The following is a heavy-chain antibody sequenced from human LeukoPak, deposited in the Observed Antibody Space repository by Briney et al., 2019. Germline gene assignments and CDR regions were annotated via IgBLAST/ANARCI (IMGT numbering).Heavy chain of an antibody. J-gene: IGHJ5*02. D-gene: IGHD3-10*01. Sequence: GGSLRLSCAASGFTFSSYWMSWVRQAPGKGLEWVANIKQDGSEKYYVDSVKGRFTISRDNAKNSLYLQMNSLRAEDTAVYCCARDRTYYYGSGSYYNNWFDPWGQGTLVTVSS. CDR2: IKQDGSEK. V-gene: IGHV3-7*01. CDR1: GFTFSSYW. CDR3: ARDRTYYYGSGSYYNNWFDP.